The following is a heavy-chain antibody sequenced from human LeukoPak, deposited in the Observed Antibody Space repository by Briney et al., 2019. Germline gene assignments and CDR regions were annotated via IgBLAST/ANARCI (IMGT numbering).Heavy chain of an antibody. CDR1: GGTFSSYA. CDR2: IIPIFGTA. CDR3: ARGNQQLVQGDAFDI. Sequence: SVKVSCKASGGTFSSYAISWVRQAPGQGLEWMGGIIPIFGTANYAQKFQGRVTITTDESTSTAYMELSSLRSEDTAVYYCARGNQQLVQGDAFDIWGQGTMVTVSS. D-gene: IGHD6-13*01. V-gene: IGHV1-69*05. J-gene: IGHJ3*02.